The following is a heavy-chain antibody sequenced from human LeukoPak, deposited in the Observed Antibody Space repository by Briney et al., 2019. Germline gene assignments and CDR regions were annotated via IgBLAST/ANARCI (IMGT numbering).Heavy chain of an antibody. CDR1: GYTFTSYG. J-gene: IGHJ4*02. CDR2: ISAYNGNT. D-gene: IGHD3-10*01. Sequence: ASVKVSCKASGYTFTSYGISWVRQDPGQGLEWMGWISAYNGNTNYAQKLQGRVTMTTDTSTSTAYMELRSLRSDDTAVYYCATTYYYGSGSYYNSYYFDYWGQGTLVTVSS. CDR3: ATTYYYGSGSYYNSYYFDY. V-gene: IGHV1-18*01.